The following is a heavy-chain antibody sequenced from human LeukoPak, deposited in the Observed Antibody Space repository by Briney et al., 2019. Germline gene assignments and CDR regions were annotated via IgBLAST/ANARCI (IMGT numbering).Heavy chain of an antibody. Sequence: SGPALVKPTQTLTLTCTFSGFSLSTSGMRVSWIRQPPGKALEWPARIDWDDDKFYSTSLKTRLTISKDTSKNQVVLTMTNMDPVDTATYYCARHAVAGVVDYWGQGTLVTVSS. J-gene: IGHJ4*02. D-gene: IGHD6-19*01. CDR2: IDWDDDK. CDR3: ARHAVAGVVDY. V-gene: IGHV2-70*04. CDR1: GFSLSTSGMR.